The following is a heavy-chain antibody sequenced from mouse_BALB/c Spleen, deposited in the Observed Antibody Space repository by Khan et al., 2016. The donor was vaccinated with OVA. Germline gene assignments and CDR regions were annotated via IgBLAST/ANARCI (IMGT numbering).Heavy chain of an antibody. D-gene: IGHD3-2*02. CDR3: AREEALYYFDY. V-gene: IGHV1-76*01. Sequence: QVRLQQSGTELVRPGASVKLSCKPSGYIFTSYWIHWVKQRSGQGLEWIARIYPGTGNTYYSEKFNGKASLTADKSSSTAYMHLSSLKSEDSAVYFCAREEALYYFDYWGQGTTLTGSS. CDR2: IYPGTGNT. CDR1: GYIFTSYW. J-gene: IGHJ2*01.